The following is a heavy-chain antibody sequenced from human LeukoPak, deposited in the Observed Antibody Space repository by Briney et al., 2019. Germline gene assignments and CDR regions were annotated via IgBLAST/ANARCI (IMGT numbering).Heavy chain of an antibody. Sequence: GGSLRLSCAASGFTFSSCAMSWVRQAPGKGLEWVSSISDGGGATYYADSVKGRFTISRDNSKNTLYLQMNSLRAEDTAVYFCAKVRCTSTSCYPNWFDPWGQGTLVTVSS. CDR3: AKVRCTSTSCYPNWFDP. CDR2: ISDGGGAT. J-gene: IGHJ5*02. D-gene: IGHD2-2*01. V-gene: IGHV3-23*01. CDR1: GFTFSSCA.